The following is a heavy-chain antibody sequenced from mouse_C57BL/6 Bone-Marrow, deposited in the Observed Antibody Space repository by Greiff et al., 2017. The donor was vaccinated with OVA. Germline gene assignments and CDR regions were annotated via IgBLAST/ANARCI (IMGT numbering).Heavy chain of an antibody. CDR1: GYTFTEYT. Sequence: QVQLQQSGAELVKPGASVKLSCKASGYTFTEYTIHWVKQRPGQGLEWIGWFYPGSGSIKYNEKFKDKATLTADKSSSTVYMELSRLTSEDSALYFCARHEWVGNCNYVVDYYAMDYWGQGTSVTVSS. D-gene: IGHD2-1*01. CDR2: FYPGSGSI. J-gene: IGHJ4*01. CDR3: ARHEWVGNCNYVVDYYAMDY. V-gene: IGHV1-62-2*01.